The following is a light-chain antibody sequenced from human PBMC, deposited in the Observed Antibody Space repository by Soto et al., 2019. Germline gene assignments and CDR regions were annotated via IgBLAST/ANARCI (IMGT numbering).Light chain of an antibody. CDR1: QSISSW. Sequence: DIQMTQSPSTLSASVGDRVTITCRASQSISSWLAWYQQKPVKAPMLLSYKASTLETGVPSRFSGSGSGTDFTLTISSLQPDDFATYYCQLWETFGQGTKVEIK. CDR3: QLWET. CDR2: KAS. V-gene: IGKV1-5*03. J-gene: IGKJ1*01.